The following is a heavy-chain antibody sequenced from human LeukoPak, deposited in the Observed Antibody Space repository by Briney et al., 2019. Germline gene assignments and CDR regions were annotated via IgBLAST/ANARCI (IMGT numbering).Heavy chain of an antibody. CDR1: GFTFSNYG. Sequence: PGGSLRLSCAASGFTFSNYGMNWVRQAPGKGLEWVSSISSSSSYIYYADSVKGRFTISRDNTKNSLYLQMNSLRAEDTAVYYCTRGMATITMYYYYYTDVWGKGTTVTVS. J-gene: IGHJ6*03. CDR3: TRGMATITMYYYYYTDV. D-gene: IGHD5-24*01. V-gene: IGHV3-21*01. CDR2: ISSSSSYI.